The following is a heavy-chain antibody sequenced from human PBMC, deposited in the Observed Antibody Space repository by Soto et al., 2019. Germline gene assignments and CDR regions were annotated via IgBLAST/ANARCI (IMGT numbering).Heavy chain of an antibody. CDR2: INPNSGGT. V-gene: IGHV1-2*02. CDR3: ARDIGALPTPRRY. J-gene: IGHJ4*02. CDR1: GYTFTGYY. D-gene: IGHD3-16*01. Sequence: QVQLVQSGAEVKKPGASVKVSCKASGYTFTGYYMHWVRQAPGQGLELMRWINPNSGGTNYAQKFQGRVTMTRDTSISTAYMELSRLRSDDTAVYYRARDIGALPTPRRYWGQGTLVTVSS.